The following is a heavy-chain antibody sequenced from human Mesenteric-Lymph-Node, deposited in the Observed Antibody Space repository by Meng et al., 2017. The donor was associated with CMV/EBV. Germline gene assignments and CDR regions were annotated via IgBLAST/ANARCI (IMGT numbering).Heavy chain of an antibody. Sequence: GESLKISCAASGFTFSSYWMSWVRQAPGKGLEWVANIKQDGSEKYYVDSVKGRFTISRDNAKNSLYLQMNSLRTEDTAVYYCARNRALGNNWFDPWGQGTLVTVSS. CDR1: GFTFSSYW. V-gene: IGHV3-7*01. CDR2: IKQDGSEK. D-gene: IGHD1-26*01. CDR3: ARNRALGNNWFDP. J-gene: IGHJ5*02.